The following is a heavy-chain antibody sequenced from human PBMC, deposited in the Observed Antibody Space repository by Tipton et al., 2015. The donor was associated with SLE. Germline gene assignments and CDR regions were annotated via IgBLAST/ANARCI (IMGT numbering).Heavy chain of an antibody. CDR3: TRGDFWSPLDY. CDR1: GYTFTDYY. V-gene: IGHV1-2*06. Sequence: QVQLVQSGAEVMKPGASVKVSCQASGYTFTDYYIYWVRQAPGQGLEWMGQMNPNTGGSNYAEKFQGRVTMTRDTSTSTVYMELSSLRSEDTAIYFCTRGDFWSPLDYWGQGTLVTVSS. D-gene: IGHD3-3*01. CDR2: MNPNTGGS. J-gene: IGHJ4*02.